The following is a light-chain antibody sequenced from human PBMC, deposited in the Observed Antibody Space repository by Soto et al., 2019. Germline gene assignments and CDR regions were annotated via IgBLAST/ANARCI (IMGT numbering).Light chain of an antibody. CDR3: CSDAGHYTLL. CDR2: DVT. V-gene: IGLV2-11*01. Sequence: QSALTKPRSVSGSPGQSVTVSCTGTSRDVGIYNYVSWYQQRPGTDPKVMIYDVTKRPSGVPDRFSGSKSANTASLTISGLQADDEADYYCCSDAGHYTLLFCGGTKVNVL. J-gene: IGLJ2*01. CDR1: SRDVGIYNY.